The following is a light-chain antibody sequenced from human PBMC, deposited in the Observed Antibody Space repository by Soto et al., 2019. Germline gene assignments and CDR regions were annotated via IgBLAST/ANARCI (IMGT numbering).Light chain of an antibody. CDR1: SSNIGNNA. J-gene: IGLJ1*01. CDR3: AAWDDSLNGLV. Sequence: QCVLTQPASGSEAPRQRVTISSSGSSSNIGNNAVNWYQQLPGKAPKLLIYYDDLLPSGVSDRFSGSKSGTSASLAISGHQSEDEADYYCAAWDDSLNGLVFGTGTKVTVL. CDR2: YDD. V-gene: IGLV1-36*01.